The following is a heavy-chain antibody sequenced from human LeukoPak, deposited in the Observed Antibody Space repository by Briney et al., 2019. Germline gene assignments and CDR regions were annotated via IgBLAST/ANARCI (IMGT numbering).Heavy chain of an antibody. D-gene: IGHD1-26*01. V-gene: IGHV1-69*13. J-gene: IGHJ6*03. CDR1: GGTFSSYA. Sequence: ASVKVSCKASGGTFSSYAISWVRQAPGQGLEWMGGIIPIFGTANYAQKFQGRVTITADESTSTAYMELSSLRSEDTTVYYCARGEERHLIELTVGRDYYYYMDVWGKGTTVTVSS. CDR3: ARGEERHLIELTVGRDYYYYMDV. CDR2: IIPIFGTA.